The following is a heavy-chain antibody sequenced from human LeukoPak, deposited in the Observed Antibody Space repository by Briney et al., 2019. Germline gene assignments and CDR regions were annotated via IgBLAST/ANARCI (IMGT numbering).Heavy chain of an antibody. V-gene: IGHV3-74*01. D-gene: IGHD2-15*01. J-gene: IGHJ4*02. CDR3: VRRYCVGSSCSRAY. Sequence: GGSLRLSCAASGFTFSNYWMYWVRQGPGKGLVWVSRIKTDGSSTTYADSVKGRFTISRDNAKNTLYLQMNSLRAEDTAVYYCVRRYCVGSSCSRAYWGQGTLVTVSS. CDR1: GFTFSNYW. CDR2: IKTDGSST.